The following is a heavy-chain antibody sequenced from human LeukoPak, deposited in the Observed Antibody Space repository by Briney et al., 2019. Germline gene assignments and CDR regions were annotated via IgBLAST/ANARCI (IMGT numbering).Heavy chain of an antibody. D-gene: IGHD6-13*01. CDR2: IYYSGST. Sequence: SETLSLTCTVSGGSISSYYWSWIRQPPGKGLEWIGYIYYSGSTNYNPSLKSRVTISVDTSKNQFSLKLSSVTAADTAVYYCARLTVSSSYLGYYYGMAVWGQGTTVTVSS. J-gene: IGHJ6*02. CDR3: ARLTVSSSYLGYYYGMAV. V-gene: IGHV4-59*01. CDR1: GGSISSYY.